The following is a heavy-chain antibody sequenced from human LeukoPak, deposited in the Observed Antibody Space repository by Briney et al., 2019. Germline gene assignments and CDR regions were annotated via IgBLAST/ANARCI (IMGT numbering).Heavy chain of an antibody. CDR3: TKEHNRPIRAAAEKFDY. J-gene: IGHJ4*02. D-gene: IGHD6-13*01. CDR1: GFTFSSYA. Sequence: GGSLRLSCAASGFTFSSYAMSWVRQAPGKGLEWVSVISGSGTSTDYADSVKGRFTISRDNSKNTLYLQMNSLSAEDTAVYYCTKEHNRPIRAAAEKFDYWGQGILVTVSS. CDR2: ISGSGTST. V-gene: IGHV3-23*01.